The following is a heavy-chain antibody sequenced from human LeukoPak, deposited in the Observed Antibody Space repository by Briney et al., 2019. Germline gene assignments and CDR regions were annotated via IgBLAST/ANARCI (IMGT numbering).Heavy chain of an antibody. V-gene: IGHV4-4*07. CDR1: GGSLSSYY. CDR2: IYTSGST. CDR3: AREGYRWGLED. D-gene: IGHD3-16*01. J-gene: IGHJ4*02. Sequence: SETLSLTCTVSGGSLSSYYWSWIRQPAGKGLEWIGRIYTSGSTNYNPSLKSRVTMSVDTSKNQFSLKLNSVTAADTAVYYCAREGYRWGLEDWGQGTLVTVSS.